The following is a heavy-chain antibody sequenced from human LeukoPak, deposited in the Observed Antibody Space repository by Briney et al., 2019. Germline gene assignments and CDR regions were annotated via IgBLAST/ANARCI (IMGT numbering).Heavy chain of an antibody. CDR2: IIPIFGTA. CDR1: GGTFSSYA. V-gene: IGHV1-69*13. J-gene: IGHJ3*02. CDR3: AREVPAAPPLFAFDI. Sequence: ASVKVSCKASGGTFSSYAISWVRQAPGQGLEWMGGIIPIFGTANYAQKFQGRVTITADESTSTAYMELSSLRSEDTAVYYCAREVPAAPPLFAFDIWGQGTMVTVSS. D-gene: IGHD2-2*01.